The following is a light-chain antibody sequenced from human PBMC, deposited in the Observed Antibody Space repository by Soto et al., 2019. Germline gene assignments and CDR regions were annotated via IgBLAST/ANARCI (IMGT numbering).Light chain of an antibody. J-gene: IGKJ4*01. Sequence: ELVLTQSPATLSVSPGERATLSCRARQSGSNKLAWYPQKPGQAPGLLFYGPSARSTAIPPSLSGSGSGTEFALILSCLQSEDFAVYYFQLYHYGRRTFSGGTKV. CDR1: QSGSNK. CDR2: GPS. V-gene: IGKV3-15*01. CDR3: QLYHYGRRT.